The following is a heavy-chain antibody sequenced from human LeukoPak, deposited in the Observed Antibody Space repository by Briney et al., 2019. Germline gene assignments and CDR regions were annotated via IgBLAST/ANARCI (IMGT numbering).Heavy chain of an antibody. Sequence: PGGSLRLSCAVSGFTFSSYAMSWVRQAPGRGLEWVSAISGGSDSTYYADSVQGRFTISRDNSKSTLCLQMNSLRAEDTAVYYCAKQLGYCSDGSCYFPYWGQGTLVTVSS. D-gene: IGHD2-15*01. CDR2: ISGGSDST. CDR3: AKQLGYCSDGSCYFPY. CDR1: GFTFSSYA. V-gene: IGHV3-23*01. J-gene: IGHJ4*02.